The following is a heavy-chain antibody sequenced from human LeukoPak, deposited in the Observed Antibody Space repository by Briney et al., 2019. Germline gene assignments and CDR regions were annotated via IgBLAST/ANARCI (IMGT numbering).Heavy chain of an antibody. CDR3: ASFGYCGNTNCRAPFDY. J-gene: IGHJ4*02. V-gene: IGHV3-7*01. D-gene: IGHD2-2*03. CDR2: INQDGNEK. CDR1: GFTFSNYW. Sequence: GGSLRLSCVASGFTFSNYWMAWVRQTPGKGLEWVANINQDGNEKYSVDSVKSRFTISRDNAKNSLYLQMNSLRAEDTAVYFCASFGYCGNTNCRAPFDYWGQGTLLTVSS.